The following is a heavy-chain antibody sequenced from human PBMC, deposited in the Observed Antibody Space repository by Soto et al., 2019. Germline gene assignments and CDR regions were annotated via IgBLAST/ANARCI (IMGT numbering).Heavy chain of an antibody. Sequence: SLRLSCTASGFTFGDFVMTWFRQAPGKGLEWVGFIRGKAYGGTTEYATSVKGRFSISRDDSKSIAYLQMNSLKTEDTAVYYCAGGYSGYDNSDYWGQGTLVTVSS. CDR2: IRGKAYGGTT. CDR1: GFTFGDFV. D-gene: IGHD5-12*01. CDR3: AGGYSGYDNSDY. V-gene: IGHV3-49*03. J-gene: IGHJ4*02.